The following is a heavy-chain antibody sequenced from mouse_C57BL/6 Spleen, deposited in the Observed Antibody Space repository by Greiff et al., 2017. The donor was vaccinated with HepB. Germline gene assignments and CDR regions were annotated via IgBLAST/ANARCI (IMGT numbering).Heavy chain of an antibody. D-gene: IGHD1-1*01. V-gene: IGHV1-69*01. CDR3: ARSLNYPHFDY. CDR1: GYTFTSYW. Sequence: QVQLKQPGAELVMPGASVKLSCKASGYTFTSYWMHWVKQRPGQGLEWIGEIDPSDSYTNYNQKFKGKSTLTVDKSSSTAYMQLSSLTSEDSAVYYCARSLNYPHFDYWGQGTTLTVSS. CDR2: IDPSDSYT. J-gene: IGHJ2*01.